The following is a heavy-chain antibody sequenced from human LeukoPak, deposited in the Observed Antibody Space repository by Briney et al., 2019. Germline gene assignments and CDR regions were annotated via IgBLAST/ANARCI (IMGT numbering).Heavy chain of an antibody. CDR3: ARRSEPVTTSFIDY. J-gene: IGHJ4*02. V-gene: IGHV3-21*01. Sequence: NPGGSLRLSCAASGVTFSSYSMNWVRQFPGKGLEWVSSISSSSSYIYYADSVKGRFTISRDNAKNSLYLQMNSLRAEDTAVYYCARRSEPVTTSFIDYWGQGTLVTVSS. CDR2: ISSSSSYI. CDR1: GVTFSSYS. D-gene: IGHD4-17*01.